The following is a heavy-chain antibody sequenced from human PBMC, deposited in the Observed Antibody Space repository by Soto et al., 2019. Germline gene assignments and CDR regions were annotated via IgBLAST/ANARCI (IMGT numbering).Heavy chain of an antibody. D-gene: IGHD3-22*01. CDR2: IYYSGST. CDR1: GDSIGSFY. J-gene: IGHJ4*02. V-gene: IGHV4-59*12. Sequence: SETLSLTCTVSGDSIGSFYWTWIRQPPGKGLEWIGYIYYSGSTYYNPSLKSRVTISVDRSKNQFSLKLSSVTAADTAVYYCARAGLDYYDSSFDYWGQGTLVTVSS. CDR3: ARAGLDYYDSSFDY.